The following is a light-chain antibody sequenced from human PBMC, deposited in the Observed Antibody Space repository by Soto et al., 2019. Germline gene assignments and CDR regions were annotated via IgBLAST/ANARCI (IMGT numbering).Light chain of an antibody. CDR1: QSIGIH. CDR2: GAS. CDR3: QPYNNWPLT. V-gene: IGKV3-15*01. J-gene: IGKJ4*01. Sequence: EMVMTQSPATLSVSPGERATLSCRASQSIGIHLAWYQQKAGQPPRLLIYGASTRATGIPPRFSGSRSGAEFTLTINSLQSEDFAVYYCQPYNNWPLTFGGGTKVDIK.